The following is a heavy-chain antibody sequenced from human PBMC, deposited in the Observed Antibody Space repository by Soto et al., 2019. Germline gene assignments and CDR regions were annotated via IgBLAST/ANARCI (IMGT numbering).Heavy chain of an antibody. J-gene: IGHJ5*02. Sequence: QLQLQESGPGLVKPSETLSLTCIVSGGSISSSSYYWGWIRQPPGKGLEWIGSIYYSGSTYYNPSLKSRVTVSVDTSKNQFSLKLSSVTAADTAVYYCARAYCGGDCYKYNWFDPWGQGTLVTVSS. V-gene: IGHV4-39*01. D-gene: IGHD2-21*01. CDR3: ARAYCGGDCYKYNWFDP. CDR2: IYYSGST. CDR1: GGSISSSSYY.